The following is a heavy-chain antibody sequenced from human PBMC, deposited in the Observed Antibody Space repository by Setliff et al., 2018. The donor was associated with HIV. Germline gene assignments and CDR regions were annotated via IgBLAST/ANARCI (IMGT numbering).Heavy chain of an antibody. V-gene: IGHV4-59*01. D-gene: IGHD2-2*01. Sequence: SETLSLTCGVSSGSINGYHWSWVRQAPGRGLEWIGYVSYSGSTSYNPSLNSRVIMSVDASRDQFSLKLSSVTAADTAVYYCARTRGRAPVSYYFDNWGQGRLVTVSS. CDR2: VSYSGST. CDR1: SGSINGYH. J-gene: IGHJ4*02. CDR3: ARTRGRAPVSYYFDN.